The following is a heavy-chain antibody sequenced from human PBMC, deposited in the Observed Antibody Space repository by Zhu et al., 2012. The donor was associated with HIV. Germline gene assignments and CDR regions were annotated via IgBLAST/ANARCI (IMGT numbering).Heavy chain of an antibody. CDR1: GGSISGTSYY. CDR3: ARHGGTGYSSGWTEINY. Sequence: QVQLRESGPGLVKPSETLSLTCSVSGGSISGTSYYWGWIRQPPGKGLEWVGSVYYTGSTYYNPSLRSRVTISVDTSKNQFSLKVSSVTAADTAVYYCARHGGTGYSSGWTEINYWGQGTLVTVSS. J-gene: IGHJ4*02. V-gene: IGHV4-39*01. CDR2: VYYTGST. D-gene: IGHD6-19*01.